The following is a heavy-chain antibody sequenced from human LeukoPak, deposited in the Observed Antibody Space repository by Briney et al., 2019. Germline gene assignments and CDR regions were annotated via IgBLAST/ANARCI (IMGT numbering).Heavy chain of an antibody. CDR3: ARGAYDILTGYSISLRSPDPNNWFDP. D-gene: IGHD3-9*01. V-gene: IGHV4-38-2*02. Sequence: PSETLSLTCTVSGYSISSGYYWGWIRQPPGKGLEWIGSTYHSGSTYYNPSLKSRVTISVDTSKNQFSLKLSSVTAADTAVYYCARGAYDILTGYSISLRSPDPNNWFDPWGQGTLVTVSS. CDR2: TYHSGST. J-gene: IGHJ5*02. CDR1: GYSISSGYY.